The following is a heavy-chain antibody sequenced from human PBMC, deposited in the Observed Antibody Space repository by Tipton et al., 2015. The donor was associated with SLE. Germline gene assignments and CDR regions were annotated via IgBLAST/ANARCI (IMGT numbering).Heavy chain of an antibody. Sequence: TLSLTCTVSGGSISSHYWSWIRRPPGKALEWIAYINYSGSTNYNPSLKSRVTMSVDTSKNQFSLKLSSVTAADTAVYYCARRRGSSWYEDYVHYWGQGTLVTVSS. V-gene: IGHV4-59*11. J-gene: IGHJ4*02. D-gene: IGHD6-13*01. CDR1: GGSISSHY. CDR3: ARRRGSSWYEDYVHY. CDR2: INYSGST.